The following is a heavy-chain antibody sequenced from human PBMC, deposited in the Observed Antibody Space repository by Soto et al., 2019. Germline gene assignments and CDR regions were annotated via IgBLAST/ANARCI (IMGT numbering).Heavy chain of an antibody. J-gene: IGHJ4*02. CDR1: GFTFSDYY. Sequence: GSLRLSCAASGFTFSDYYMSWIRQAPGKGLEWVSYISSSGSTIYYADSVKGRFTISRDNAKNSLYLQMNSLRAKDTAVYYCAREAYSSGYHQYYFDYWGQGTLVTVSS. CDR2: ISSSGSTI. V-gene: IGHV3-11*01. CDR3: AREAYSSGYHQYYFDY. D-gene: IGHD3-22*01.